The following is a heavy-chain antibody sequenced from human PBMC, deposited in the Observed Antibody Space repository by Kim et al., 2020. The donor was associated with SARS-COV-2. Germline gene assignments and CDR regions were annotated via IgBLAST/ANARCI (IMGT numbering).Heavy chain of an antibody. CDR2: ISAYNGNT. CDR1: GYTFTSYG. CDR3: ARDCSSTSCYETEYYGMDV. J-gene: IGHJ6*02. V-gene: IGHV1-18*04. D-gene: IGHD2-2*01. Sequence: ASVKVSCKASGYTFTSYGISWVRQAPGQGLEWMGWISAYNGNTNYAQKLQGRVTMTTDTSTSTAYMELRSLRSDDTAVYYCARDCSSTSCYETEYYGMDVWGQGTTVTVSS.